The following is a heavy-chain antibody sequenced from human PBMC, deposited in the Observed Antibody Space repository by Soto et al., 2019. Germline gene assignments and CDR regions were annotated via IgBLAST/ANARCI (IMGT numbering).Heavy chain of an antibody. Sequence: EVQLVESGGGLVKPGGSLRLSCAASGFTFSSYSMNWVRQAPGKGLEWVSSISSSGSTIYYADSVKGRFTISRDNAKNSLYLQMNSLRAEDTAVYYCARDAGRDGYNSPYYYGMDVWGQGTTVTVSS. CDR3: ARDAGRDGYNSPYYYGMDV. CDR2: ISSSGSTI. CDR1: GFTFSSYS. J-gene: IGHJ6*02. D-gene: IGHD5-12*01. V-gene: IGHV3-21*04.